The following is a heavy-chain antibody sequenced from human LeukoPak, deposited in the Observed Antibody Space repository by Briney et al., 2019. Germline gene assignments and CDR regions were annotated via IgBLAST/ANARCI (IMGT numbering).Heavy chain of an antibody. CDR2: INPSGST. CDR1: GGSISSYY. CDR3: AKYYDFWSGYYDI. V-gene: IGHV4-4*07. D-gene: IGHD3-3*01. J-gene: IGHJ3*02. Sequence: SETLSLTCTVSGGSISSYYWSWIRQPAGKGLEWIGRINPSGSTNYNPSLKSRLTMSVDTSKNQFPLKLSSVTAADTAVYYCAKYYDFWSGYYDIWGQGTMVTVSS.